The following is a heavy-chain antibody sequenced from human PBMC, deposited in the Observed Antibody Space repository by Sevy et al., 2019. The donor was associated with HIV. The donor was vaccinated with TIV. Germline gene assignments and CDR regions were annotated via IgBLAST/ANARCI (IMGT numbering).Heavy chain of an antibody. J-gene: IGHJ5*02. D-gene: IGHD6-13*01. V-gene: IGHV3-23*01. CDR1: GFTFSSYA. CDR3: AKDVTAAVRNYNWFDP. CDR2: ISGSGGST. Sequence: GSLRLSCAASGFTFSSYAMSWVRQAPGKGLEWVSAISGSGGSTYYADSVKGRFTISRDNSKNTLYLQMNSLRAEDTAIYYCAKDVTAAVRNYNWFDPWGQGTLVTVSS.